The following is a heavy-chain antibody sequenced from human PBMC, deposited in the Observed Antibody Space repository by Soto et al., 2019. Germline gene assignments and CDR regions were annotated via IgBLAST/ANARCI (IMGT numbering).Heavy chain of an antibody. CDR3: ASSIMIAAAGYTVFDY. J-gene: IGHJ4*02. D-gene: IGHD6-13*01. V-gene: IGHV4-39*01. CDR2: IYYSGST. CDR1: GGSLSSSSYY. Sequence: PSETLSLTCTVSGGSLSSSSYYWGWIRQPPGKGLEWIGSIYYSGSTYYNPSLKSRVTISVDTSKNQFSLKLSSVTAADTAVYYCASSIMIAAAGYTVFDYCGQGTLVTVS.